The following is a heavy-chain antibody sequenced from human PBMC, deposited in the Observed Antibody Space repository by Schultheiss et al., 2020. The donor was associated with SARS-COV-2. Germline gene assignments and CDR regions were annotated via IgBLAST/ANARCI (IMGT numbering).Heavy chain of an antibody. V-gene: IGHV4-59*01. CDR2: IYFTGIT. CDR3: ARAARVEQLFSVRGGHLDY. J-gene: IGHJ4*02. Sequence: SETLSLTCSVSGSSITGFFWTWIRQTPGKGLDPIGNIYFTGITKYNPSLRSRVTISIDTSKNQFSLRLGSVTAADTAVYYCARAARVEQLFSVRGGHLDYWGRGTQVTVSS. CDR1: GSSITGFF. D-gene: IGHD3-10*01.